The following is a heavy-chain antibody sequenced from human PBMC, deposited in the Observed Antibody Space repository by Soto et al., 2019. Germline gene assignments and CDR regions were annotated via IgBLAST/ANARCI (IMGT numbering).Heavy chain of an antibody. D-gene: IGHD2-2*01. V-gene: IGHV3-23*01. CDR3: TKDPCTRSSCYFDF. Sequence: EVQLLESGGGLVQPGGSLRLSCEASAFIFSSHAMSWVRQAPAKGLEWVSAISGSDAGTFDADSVRGRFTISRDNSKNTLYLHMTSLRVEDTTVYYCTKDPCTRSSCYFDFWGQGSLVTVSS. J-gene: IGHJ4*02. CDR2: ISGSDAGT. CDR1: AFIFSSHA.